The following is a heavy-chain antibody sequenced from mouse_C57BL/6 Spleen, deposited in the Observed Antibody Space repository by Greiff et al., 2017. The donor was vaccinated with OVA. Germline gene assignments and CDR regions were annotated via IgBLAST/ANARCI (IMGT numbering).Heavy chain of an antibody. CDR2: IDPSDSYT. D-gene: IGHD2-5*01. CDR1: GYTFTSYW. V-gene: IGHV1-50*01. CDR3: ARKLYSNPYYFDY. Sequence: VQLQQPGAELVKPGASVKLSCKASGYTFTSYWMQWVKQRPGQGLEWIGEIDPSDSYTNYNQKFKGKATLTVDTSSRTAYMQLSSLTSEDSAVYYCARKLYSNPYYFDYWGQGTTLTVSS. J-gene: IGHJ2*01.